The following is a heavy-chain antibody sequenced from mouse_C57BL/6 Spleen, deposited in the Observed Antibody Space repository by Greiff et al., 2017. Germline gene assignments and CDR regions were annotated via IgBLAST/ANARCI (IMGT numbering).Heavy chain of an antibody. CDR2: IYPRDGST. CDR1: GYTFTSYD. CDR3: CYGSTLAY. Sequence: QVQLKESGPELVKPGASVKLSCKASGYTFTSYDINWVKQRPGQGLEWIGWIYPRDGSTKYNEKFKGKATLTVDTSSSTAYMELHSLTSEDSAVYFCCYGSTLAYWGQGTLVTVSA. V-gene: IGHV1-85*01. D-gene: IGHD1-1*01. J-gene: IGHJ3*01.